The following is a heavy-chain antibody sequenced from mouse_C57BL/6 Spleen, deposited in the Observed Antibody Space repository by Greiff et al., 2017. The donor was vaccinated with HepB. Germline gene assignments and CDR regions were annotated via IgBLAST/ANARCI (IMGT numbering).Heavy chain of an antibody. Sequence: VMLVESGAELVRPGASVKLSCKASGYTFTDYYINWVKQRPGQGLEWIARIYPGSGNTYYNEKFKGKATLTAEKSSSTAYMQLSSLTSEDSAVYFCASPSMDYWGQGTSVTVSS. CDR2: IYPGSGNT. V-gene: IGHV1-76*01. CDR1: GYTFTDYY. CDR3: ASPSMDY. J-gene: IGHJ4*01.